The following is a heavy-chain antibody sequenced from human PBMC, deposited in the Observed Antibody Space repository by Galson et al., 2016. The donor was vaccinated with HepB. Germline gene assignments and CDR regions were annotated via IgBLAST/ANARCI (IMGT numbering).Heavy chain of an antibody. CDR2: ISGSGEHT. Sequence: SLRLSCAASGFRFSGYAMTWVRQAPGKGLEWVSGISGSGEHTYYADNVKGRFTISRDNSKTTLYVQMTSLRVEDTAVYYCVKGSIWVSAALYGMDVWGQGTTVTVSS. V-gene: IGHV3-23*01. CDR1: GFRFSGYA. J-gene: IGHJ6*02. D-gene: IGHD2-21*01. CDR3: VKGSIWVSAALYGMDV.